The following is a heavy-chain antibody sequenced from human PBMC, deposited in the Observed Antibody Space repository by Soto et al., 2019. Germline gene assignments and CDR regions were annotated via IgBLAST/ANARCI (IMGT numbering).Heavy chain of an antibody. Sequence: EVQVLESGGGSVQPGGSLRLSCAASGFTFSNFAMSWVRHAPGKGLEWVSEITGSTGTTYYADSVKGRFIISRDNSKNTVHLQMNSLRAEDTAVYYWAKDTSSSPYYMDVWGKGTTVTVSS. CDR1: GFTFSNFA. V-gene: IGHV3-23*01. CDR3: AKDTSSSPYYMDV. J-gene: IGHJ6*03. D-gene: IGHD2-2*01. CDR2: ITGSTGTT.